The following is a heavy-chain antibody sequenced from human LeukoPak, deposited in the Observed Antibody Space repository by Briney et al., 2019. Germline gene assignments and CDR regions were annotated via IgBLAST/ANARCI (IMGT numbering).Heavy chain of an antibody. J-gene: IGHJ4*02. CDR2: ISSSSSYI. D-gene: IGHD4-17*01. CDR3: ARDYGDYVRGARY. V-gene: IGHV3-21*01. Sequence: PGGSLRLSCAASGFTLSFYSMNWVRQAPGKGLEWVSSISSSSSYIYYADSVKGRFTISRDNAKNSLYLQMNSLRAEDTAVYYCARDYGDYVRGARYWGQGTLVTVSS. CDR1: GFTLSFYS.